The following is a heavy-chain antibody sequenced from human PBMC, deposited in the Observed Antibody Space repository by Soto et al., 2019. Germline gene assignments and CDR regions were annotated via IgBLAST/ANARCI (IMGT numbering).Heavy chain of an antibody. J-gene: IGHJ4*02. D-gene: IGHD6-13*01. CDR1: GFTFSHCG. CDR2: ISYDGSSK. V-gene: IGHV3-30*18. CDR3: AKDRRSSWSFDY. Sequence: PGGSLRLSCAASGFTFSHCGMHWVRQAPGKGLEWVAVISYDGSSKYYADSVKGRFTISRDNSKNTLDLQMNSLRAEDTAVYYCAKDRRSSWSFDYWGQGTLVTVSS.